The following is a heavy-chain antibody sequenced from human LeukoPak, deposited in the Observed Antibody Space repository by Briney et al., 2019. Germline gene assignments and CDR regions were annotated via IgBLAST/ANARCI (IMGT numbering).Heavy chain of an antibody. D-gene: IGHD2-15*01. CDR3: AKTLTPVVAAAYFDY. CDR1: GFTFSSYA. Sequence: PGGSLRLSCAASGFTFSSYAMTWVRQAPGKGLEWVSVISGSGTNTDYADSVKGRSTISRDNSKNTLYLQMNSLRAEDMAVYYCAKTLTPVVAAAYFDYWGQGTLVTVSS. V-gene: IGHV3-23*01. J-gene: IGHJ4*02. CDR2: ISGSGTNT.